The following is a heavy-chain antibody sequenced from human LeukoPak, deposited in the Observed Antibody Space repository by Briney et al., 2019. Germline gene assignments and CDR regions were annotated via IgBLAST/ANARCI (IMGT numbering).Heavy chain of an antibody. CDR3: AKGLHGGVGYGVDV. CDR1: GFTVSSNY. CDR2: IFTGGST. V-gene: IGHV3-53*01. D-gene: IGHD3-16*01. Sequence: GGSLRLSCAASGFTVSSNYMTWVRQAPGKGLEWLSIIFTGGSTNYADSVKGRFTISRDNSKNTLFLQMNNLRAEDTAVYYCAKGLHGGVGYGVDVWGQGTTVSVSS. J-gene: IGHJ6*02.